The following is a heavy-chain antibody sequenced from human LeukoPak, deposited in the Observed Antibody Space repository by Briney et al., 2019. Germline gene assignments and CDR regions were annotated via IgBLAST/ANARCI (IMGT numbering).Heavy chain of an antibody. Sequence: PGGSLRLSCAASGFTFSSYSMNWVRQAPGKGLEWVSYISRSSSYMYYADSVKGRFTISRDNAKNSLYLQMNSLRAEDTAVYYCARLGESTTDFDYWGQGTLVTVSS. D-gene: IGHD1-14*01. CDR1: GFTFSSYS. CDR3: ARLGESTTDFDY. V-gene: IGHV3-21*01. J-gene: IGHJ4*02. CDR2: ISRSSSYM.